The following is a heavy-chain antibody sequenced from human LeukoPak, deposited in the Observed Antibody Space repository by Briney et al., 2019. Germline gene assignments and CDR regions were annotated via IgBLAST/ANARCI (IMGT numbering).Heavy chain of an antibody. Sequence: SETLSLTCTVSGGSISHPYWSWVRQPPEKGLEWIGYVYYSGTTNYNPSLKSRVTISIDTSKNQFSLKLSSVTAADTAVYYCARSPGRFDPWGQGTLVTVSS. J-gene: IGHJ5*02. CDR1: GGSISHPY. V-gene: IGHV4-59*11. CDR3: ARSPGRFDP. D-gene: IGHD1-26*01. CDR2: VYYSGTT.